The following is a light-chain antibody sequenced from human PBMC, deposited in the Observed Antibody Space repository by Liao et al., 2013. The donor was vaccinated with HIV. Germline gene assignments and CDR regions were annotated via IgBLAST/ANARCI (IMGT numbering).Light chain of an antibody. CDR2: FDT. CDR1: NIGSRS. CDR3: QVWDSSADHPV. V-gene: IGLV3-21*04. J-gene: IGLJ3*02. Sequence: SYELTQPSSVSVAPGKTARLTCGGSNIGSRSVHWYQQKPGQAPVVVISFDTDRPSGIPERFSVSNSGNTATLTISRVEVGDEADYYCQVWDSSADHPVFGGGTKLTVL.